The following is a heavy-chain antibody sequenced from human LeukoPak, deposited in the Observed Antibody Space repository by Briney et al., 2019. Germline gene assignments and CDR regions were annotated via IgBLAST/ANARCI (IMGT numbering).Heavy chain of an antibody. D-gene: IGHD6-13*01. CDR2: ISAYNGNT. Sequence: GASVKVSCKASGYTFTSYGISWVRQAPGQGLEWMGWISAYNGNTNYAQKLQGRVTMTTDTPTSTAYMELRSLRSDDTAVYYCARDRSPEYSSSWYGLDPWGQGTLVTVSS. J-gene: IGHJ5*02. CDR1: GYTFTSYG. CDR3: ARDRSPEYSSSWYGLDP. V-gene: IGHV1-18*01.